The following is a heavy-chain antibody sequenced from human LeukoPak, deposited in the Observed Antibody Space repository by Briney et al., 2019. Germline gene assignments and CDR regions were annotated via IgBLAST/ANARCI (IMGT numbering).Heavy chain of an antibody. J-gene: IGHJ4*02. Sequence: ASVTVSCTASGGTFSSYTVTWVRQAPGQGLEWMGRLIPILGLANYAQKFQGRVTIIADKSTTTAYMELSSLRSEDTAVYYCAGAYYYDSSGYHNDYWGQGTLVTVSS. CDR3: AGAYYYDSSGYHNDY. V-gene: IGHV1-69*02. CDR1: GGTFSSYT. D-gene: IGHD3-22*01. CDR2: LIPILGLA.